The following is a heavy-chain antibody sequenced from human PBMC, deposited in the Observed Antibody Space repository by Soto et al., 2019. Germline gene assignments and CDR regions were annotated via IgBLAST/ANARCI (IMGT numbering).Heavy chain of an antibody. V-gene: IGHV4-31*03. D-gene: IGHD6-13*01. J-gene: IGHJ5*02. CDR1: GGSISSGGYG. Sequence: QVQLQESGPGLVKPSQTLSLTCTVSGGSISSGGYGWSWIRQHPGEGREGIGYTYSSGSTYYNPSLKRRVSISVDTSKNQFPVKLSAVSAADTAVYYCARGRGIQQLKNWFDPRGQGTLVTVSS. CDR2: TYSSGST. CDR3: ARGRGIQQLKNWFDP.